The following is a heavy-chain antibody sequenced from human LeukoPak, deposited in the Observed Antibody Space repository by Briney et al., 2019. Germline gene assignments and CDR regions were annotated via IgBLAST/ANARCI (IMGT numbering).Heavy chain of an antibody. Sequence: PGGSLRLSRAATGFTFNMYWMNWVRQAPGKGLEWVANIKPDGSVQYYADSVRGRFTVSSDNAKNSLYLRMNSLRAEDTAVYYCARDLATWPDYWGQGTLVTVSS. CDR2: IKPDGSVQ. J-gene: IGHJ4*02. V-gene: IGHV3-7*01. CDR1: GFTFNMYW. D-gene: IGHD1-26*01. CDR3: ARDLATWPDY.